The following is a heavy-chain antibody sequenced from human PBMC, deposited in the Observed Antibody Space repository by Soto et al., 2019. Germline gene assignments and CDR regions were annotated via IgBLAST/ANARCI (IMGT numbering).Heavy chain of an antibody. CDR1: GFTFSSYA. CDR2: ISGSGGST. V-gene: IGHV3-23*01. CDR3: AKDKEPTPLGSIYYYYYGMDV. Sequence: GGSLRLSCAASGFTFSSYAMSWVRQAPGKGLEWVSAISGSGGSTYYADSVKGRFTISRDNSKNTLYLQMNSLRAEDTAVYHCAKDKEPTPLGSIYYYYYGMDVWGQGTTVTVSS. J-gene: IGHJ6*02. D-gene: IGHD1-1*01.